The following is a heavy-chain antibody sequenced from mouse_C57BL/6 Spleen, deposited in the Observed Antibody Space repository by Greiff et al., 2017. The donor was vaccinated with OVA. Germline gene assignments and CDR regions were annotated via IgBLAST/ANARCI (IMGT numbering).Heavy chain of an antibody. V-gene: IGHV1-82*01. Sequence: VQLQQSGPELVKPGASVKISCKASGYAFSSSWMNWVKQRPGKGLEWIGRIYPGDGDTNYNGKFKGKATLTADKSSSKAYMQLSSLTSEDSAVYFCARDYGAMDYWGQGTSVTVAS. CDR3: ARDYGAMDY. CDR1: GYAFSSSW. D-gene: IGHD1-1*01. CDR2: IYPGDGDT. J-gene: IGHJ4*01.